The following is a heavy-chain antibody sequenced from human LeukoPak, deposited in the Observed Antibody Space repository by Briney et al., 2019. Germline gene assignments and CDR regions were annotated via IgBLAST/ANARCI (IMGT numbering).Heavy chain of an antibody. CDR2: ISSSSSYI. Sequence: GGSLRLSCAASGFTFSSYSMNWVRQAPGRGLEWVSSISSSSSYIYYADSVKGRFTISRDNAKNSLYLQMNSLRTEDTAVYYCARDGRDYYDSSGYYYYFDYWGQGTLVTVSS. CDR1: GFTFSSYS. D-gene: IGHD3-22*01. CDR3: ARDGRDYYDSSGYYYYFDY. J-gene: IGHJ4*02. V-gene: IGHV3-21*01.